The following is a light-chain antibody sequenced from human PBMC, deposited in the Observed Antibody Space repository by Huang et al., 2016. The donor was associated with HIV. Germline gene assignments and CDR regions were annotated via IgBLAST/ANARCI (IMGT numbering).Light chain of an antibody. CDR2: AAS. V-gene: IGKV1-39*01. J-gene: IGKJ2*01. CDR1: QSISSY. Sequence: DIQMTQSPSSLSASVGDRVTITCRGSQSISSYLNWYQQKPGKAPKLLIYAASSLQSGVPSRFSGSGSGTDFTLTISSLQPEDFATYHCQQSYSIPYTFGQGTKLEIK. CDR3: QQSYSIPYT.